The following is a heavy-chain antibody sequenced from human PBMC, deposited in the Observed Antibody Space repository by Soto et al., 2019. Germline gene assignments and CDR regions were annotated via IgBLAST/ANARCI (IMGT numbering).Heavy chain of an antibody. J-gene: IGHJ3*02. D-gene: IGHD3-10*01. Sequence: GSLRLSCAASGFTFSSYNMNWVRQVPGKGLEWVSSISSSNTYIYYADPVKGRFTISRDNGKKSLYLQMNSLRAEDTAVYYCARQWEGRSGSFDIWGQGTMVT. CDR1: GFTFSSYN. CDR2: ISSSNTYI. V-gene: IGHV3-21*01. CDR3: ARQWEGRSGSFDI.